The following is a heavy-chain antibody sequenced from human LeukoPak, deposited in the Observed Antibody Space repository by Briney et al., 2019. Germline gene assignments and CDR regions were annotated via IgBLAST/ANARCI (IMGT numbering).Heavy chain of an antibody. CDR3: PRYYYDSSGYLDY. CDR1: GGSISSSSYY. Sequence: SETLSLTCSVSGGSISSSSYYWGWIRQPPGKGLEWIGSIYYSGSTYYNPSLKSRVTISVDTSKNQFSLKLSSVTDADTAVYCCPRYYYDSSGYLDYWGQGTLVTVSS. J-gene: IGHJ4*02. V-gene: IGHV4-39*01. D-gene: IGHD3-22*01. CDR2: IYYSGST.